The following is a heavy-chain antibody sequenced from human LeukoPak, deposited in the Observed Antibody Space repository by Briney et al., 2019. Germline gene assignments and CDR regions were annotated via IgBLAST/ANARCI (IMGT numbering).Heavy chain of an antibody. CDR2: INRSGST. V-gene: IGHV4-34*01. CDR1: GGSFSAYY. Sequence: QSSETLSLTCAVYGGSFSAYYWTWIRQPPGKGLEWIGEINRSGSTNYNPSLKSRVSISVDTSKNQVSLRLSSVTAADTAVYYCARGFVDTVMVPPSFDLWGQGTLVTVSS. D-gene: IGHD5-18*01. J-gene: IGHJ4*02. CDR3: ARGFVDTVMVPPSFDL.